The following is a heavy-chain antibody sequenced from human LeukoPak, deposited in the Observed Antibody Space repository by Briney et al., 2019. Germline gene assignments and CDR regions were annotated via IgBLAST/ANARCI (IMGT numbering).Heavy chain of an antibody. J-gene: IGHJ6*02. CDR2: INHSGST. D-gene: IGHD6-13*01. CDR3: ARGALYSSSWYVSYYYGMDV. Sequence: SETLSLTCTVSGDSISSYYWSWIRQPPGKGLEWIGEINHSGSTNYNPSLKSRVTISVDTSKNQFSLKLSSVTAADTAVYYCARGALYSSSWYVSYYYGMDVWGQGTTVTVSS. V-gene: IGHV4-34*01. CDR1: GDSISSYY.